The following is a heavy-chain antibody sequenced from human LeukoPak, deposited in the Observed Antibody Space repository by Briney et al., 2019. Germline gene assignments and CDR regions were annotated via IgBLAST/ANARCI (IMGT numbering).Heavy chain of an antibody. J-gene: IGHJ6*03. V-gene: IGHV6-1*01. Sequence: SQTLSLTCAISGDSVSSNSAAWNWIRQSPSRGLEWLGRTYYRSKWYNDYAVSVKSRITINPDTSKNQFSLQLNSVTPEDTAVYYCARGWDSGYDADYGDYVGYYYYMDVWGKGTTVTVSS. CDR1: GDSVSSNSAA. CDR2: TYYRSKWYN. D-gene: IGHD4-17*01. CDR3: ARGWDSGYDADYGDYVGYYYYMDV.